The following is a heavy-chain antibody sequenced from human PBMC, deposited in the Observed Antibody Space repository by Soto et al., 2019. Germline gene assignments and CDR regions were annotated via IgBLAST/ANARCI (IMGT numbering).Heavy chain of an antibody. J-gene: IGHJ4*02. CDR1: GFTFSSYA. Sequence: GGSLRLSCAASGFTFSSYAMSWFRQAPGKGLEWVSAISGSGGSTYYADSVKGRFTISRDNSKNTLYLQVNSLRAEDTAVYYCAKDQVIAVAGRGYYFDYWGQGTLVTVSS. CDR2: ISGSGGST. D-gene: IGHD6-19*01. V-gene: IGHV3-23*01. CDR3: AKDQVIAVAGRGYYFDY.